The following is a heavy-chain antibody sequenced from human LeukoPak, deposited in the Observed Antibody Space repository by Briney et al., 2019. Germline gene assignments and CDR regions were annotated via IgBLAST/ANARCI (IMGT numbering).Heavy chain of an antibody. CDR3: ARRSGYYYSQGWYFDL. J-gene: IGHJ2*01. V-gene: IGHV1-2*02. D-gene: IGHD3-22*01. CDR1: GYTFTGYY. CDR2: INPNSGGT. Sequence: ASVKVSCKASGYTFTGYYMHWVRQAPGQGLEWMGWINPNSGGTNYAQKFQGRVTMTRDTSISTAYMELSRLRSDDTAVYYCARRSGYYYSQGWYFDLWGRGTLVTVSS.